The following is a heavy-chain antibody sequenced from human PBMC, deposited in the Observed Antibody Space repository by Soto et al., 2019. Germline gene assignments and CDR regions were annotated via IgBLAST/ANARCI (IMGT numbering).Heavy chain of an antibody. J-gene: IGHJ6*02. CDR1: GFTFSSYW. V-gene: IGHV3-7*05. D-gene: IGHD4-17*01. CDR3: ARDDYGEHEYYYYGMDV. CDR2: IKQDGSEK. Sequence: ESGGGLVQPGGSLRLSCAASGFTFSSYWVSWVRQAPGKGLEWVANIKQDGSEKYYVDSVKGRFTISRDNAKNSLYLQMNSLRAEDTAVYYCARDDYGEHEYYYYGMDVWGQGTTVTVSS.